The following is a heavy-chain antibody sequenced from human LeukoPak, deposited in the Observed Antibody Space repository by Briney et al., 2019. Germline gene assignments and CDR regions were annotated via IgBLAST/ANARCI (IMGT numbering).Heavy chain of an antibody. J-gene: IGHJ6*02. V-gene: IGHV3-23*01. Sequence: GGSLRLSCAASGFTFSNFAMSWVRQAPGKGLEWVSTISTIGGSTYYADSVKGRFTISRDNSKKSLYLQMNSLRAEDTAVYYCVRDDTGTDQTYYGMDVWGQGTTVTVSS. CDR2: ISTIGGST. D-gene: IGHD1/OR15-1a*01. CDR3: VRDDTGTDQTYYGMDV. CDR1: GFTFSNFA.